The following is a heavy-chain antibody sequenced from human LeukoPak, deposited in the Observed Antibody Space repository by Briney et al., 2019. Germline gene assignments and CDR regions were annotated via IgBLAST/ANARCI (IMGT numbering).Heavy chain of an antibody. CDR2: INPNSGGT. D-gene: IGHD2-2*01. CDR3: ARGMIGYQLLTVDY. Sequence: ASVKVSCTASGYTFTGNYMHWVRQGPGQGLGRMGRINPNSGGTNYTQKFQGRVTMTRDTSISTAYMELSRLRSDDTAVYYCARGMIGYQLLTVDYWGQGTLVTVSS. J-gene: IGHJ4*02. V-gene: IGHV1-2*06. CDR1: GYTFTGNY.